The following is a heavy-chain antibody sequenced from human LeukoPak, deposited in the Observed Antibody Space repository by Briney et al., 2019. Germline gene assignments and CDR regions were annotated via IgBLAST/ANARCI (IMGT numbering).Heavy chain of an antibody. CDR1: GYTFTSYD. J-gene: IGHJ4*02. CDR2: MSASSGNT. V-gene: IGHV1-8*01. CDR3: VRTPPKGDIDY. D-gene: IGHD2-21*02. Sequence: ASVTVSCKASGYTFTSYDINWVRQVTGQGLEWLGWMSASSGNTGYAQKFQGRVSMTRATSISTAYLELSSLTFEDTAVYYCVRTPPKGDIDYWGQGTLVTVSS.